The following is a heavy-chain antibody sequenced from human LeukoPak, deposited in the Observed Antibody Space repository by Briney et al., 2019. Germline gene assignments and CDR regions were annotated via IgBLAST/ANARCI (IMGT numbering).Heavy chain of an antibody. J-gene: IGHJ4*02. V-gene: IGHV3-20*03. CDR3: ATSRWETGY. Sequence: LEWVSGINLNGGRTGYADSVKGRFTISRDNAKNSLYLQMNSLRAEDTALYYCATSRWETGYWGQGTLVTVSS. CDR2: INLNGGRT. D-gene: IGHD1-26*01.